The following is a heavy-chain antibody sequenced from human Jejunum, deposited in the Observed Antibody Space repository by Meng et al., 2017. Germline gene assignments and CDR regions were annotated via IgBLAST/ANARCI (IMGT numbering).Heavy chain of an antibody. CDR3: ARELNNRKDDY. CDR1: GYTFAGYF. CDR2: INCNSGDT. Sequence: QVKLVQAWAEVKKPGASVKVSFKTSGYTFAGYFLHWVRQAPGQGLEWMGRINCNSGDTIYAQNFQGRVTMTRDTSVSTAYMELSRLTSDDTAIYYCARELNNRKDDYWGQGTLVTVSS. V-gene: IGHV1-2*06. D-gene: IGHD1-14*01. J-gene: IGHJ4*02.